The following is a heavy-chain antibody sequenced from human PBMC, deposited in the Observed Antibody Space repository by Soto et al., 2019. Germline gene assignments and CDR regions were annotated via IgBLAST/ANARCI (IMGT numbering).Heavy chain of an antibody. D-gene: IGHD5-18*01. CDR1: GGSISSYY. CDR2: IYYSGNT. J-gene: IGHJ6*03. V-gene: IGHV4-59*01. Sequence: QVQLQESGPGLVKPSETLSLTCTVSGGSISSYYWCWIRQPPGRGMGWMGYIYYSGNTNYNPSLKSLVTMSVDASKNQFSLKLSSVTAADTAVYYCARDGMDTRRSYCMDVWGQGTTVTVSS. CDR3: ARDGMDTRRSYCMDV.